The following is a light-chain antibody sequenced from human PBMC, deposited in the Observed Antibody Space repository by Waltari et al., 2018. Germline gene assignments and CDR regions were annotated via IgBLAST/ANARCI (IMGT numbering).Light chain of an antibody. CDR3: CSYTAGSTWV. CDR1: SGDVGSYYL. CDR2: EGS. V-gene: IGLV2-23*01. J-gene: IGLJ3*02. Sequence: QSALTQPASVSGSPGQSITISCSGPSGDVGSYYLVTWYQQHPGKAPKLMIYEGSKRPSGVSNRFSGSKSGNTASLTISGLQAEDEADYYCCSYTAGSTWVFGGGTKLTVL.